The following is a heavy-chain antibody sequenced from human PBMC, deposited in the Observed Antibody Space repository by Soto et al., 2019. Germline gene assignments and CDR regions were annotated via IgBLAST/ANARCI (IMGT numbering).Heavy chain of an antibody. D-gene: IGHD3-10*01. CDR3: AKDSRGRLSNVLLWFGELSYFDD. CDR1: GFTFSSYG. CDR2: ISYDGSNK. J-gene: IGHJ4*02. Sequence: QVQLVESGGGVVQPGRSLRLSCAASGFTFSSYGMHWVRQAPGKGLEWVAVISYDGSNKYYADSVKGRFTISRDNSKNTLYLQMNSLRAEDTAVYYCAKDSRGRLSNVLLWFGELSYFDDWGQGTLVTVSS. V-gene: IGHV3-30*18.